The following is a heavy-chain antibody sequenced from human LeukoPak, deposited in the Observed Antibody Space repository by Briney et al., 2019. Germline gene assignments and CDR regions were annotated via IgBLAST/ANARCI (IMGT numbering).Heavy chain of an antibody. D-gene: IGHD2-15*01. CDR2: ISSGSSYM. Sequence: PGGSLRLSCAASGFTFSSYTMNWVRQAPGKGLEWVSSISSGSSYMYYADSVKGRFTISSDNAKNSLYLQMNSLRAEDTAVYYCARDGGYCSGGSCYSDAFDIWGQGTMVTVSS. V-gene: IGHV3-21*01. CDR3: ARDGGYCSGGSCYSDAFDI. CDR1: GFTFSSYT. J-gene: IGHJ3*02.